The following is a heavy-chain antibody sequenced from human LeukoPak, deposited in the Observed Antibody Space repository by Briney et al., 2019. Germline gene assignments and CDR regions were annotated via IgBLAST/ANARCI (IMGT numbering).Heavy chain of an antibody. CDR1: GYTFTSYG. CDR2: ISAYNGNT. Sequence: VASVKVSCKASGYTFTSYGISLVRQAPGQGLEWMGRISAYNGNTNYAQKLQGRVTMTTDTSTSTAYMELRSLRSDDTAVYYCARGNKYSGRAGWFDPWGQGTLVTVSS. D-gene: IGHD1-26*01. J-gene: IGHJ5*02. CDR3: ARGNKYSGRAGWFDP. V-gene: IGHV1-18*01.